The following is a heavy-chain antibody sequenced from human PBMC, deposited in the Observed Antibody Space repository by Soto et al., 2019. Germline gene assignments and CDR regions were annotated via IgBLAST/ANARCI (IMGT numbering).Heavy chain of an antibody. CDR2: ISTYNGNT. D-gene: IGHD3-10*01. Sequence: QVQLVQSGAEVKKPGASVKVSCKASGYTFTSYGISWVRQAPGQGLEWMGWISTYNGNTKYAEKLQGRVTMTTDTHTSTAYMELRSLSSDDTAVFCCAREMVRGVGSDYWGQGTLVTVSS. CDR1: GYTFTSYG. J-gene: IGHJ4*02. CDR3: AREMVRGVGSDY. V-gene: IGHV1-18*01.